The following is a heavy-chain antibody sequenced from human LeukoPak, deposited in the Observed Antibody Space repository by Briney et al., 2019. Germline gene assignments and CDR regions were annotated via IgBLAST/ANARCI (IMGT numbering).Heavy chain of an antibody. CDR1: GFTFSNAW. J-gene: IGHJ4*02. CDR2: IKSKTDGGTT. D-gene: IGHD4-17*01. Sequence: GGSLRLSCAASGFTFSNAWMSWVRQAPGKGLEWVGRIKSKTDGGTTDYAAPVKGRFTISRDDSKNTLYLQMNSLKTEDTAVYYCTTDDDDYGDYATGYWGQETLVTVSS. V-gene: IGHV3-15*01. CDR3: TTDDDDYGDYATGY.